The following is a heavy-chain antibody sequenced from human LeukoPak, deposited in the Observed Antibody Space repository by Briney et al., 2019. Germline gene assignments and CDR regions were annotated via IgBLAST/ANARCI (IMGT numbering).Heavy chain of an antibody. CDR1: GYTFTGYY. CDR2: ISAYNGNT. CDR3: ARYIAARIDY. J-gene: IGHJ4*02. D-gene: IGHD6-6*01. V-gene: IGHV1-18*04. Sequence: VKVSCKASGYTFTGYYMHWVRQAPGQGLEWMGWISAYNGNTNYAQKLQGRVTMTTDTSTSTAYMELRSLRSDDTAVYYCARYIAARIDYWGQGTLVTVSS.